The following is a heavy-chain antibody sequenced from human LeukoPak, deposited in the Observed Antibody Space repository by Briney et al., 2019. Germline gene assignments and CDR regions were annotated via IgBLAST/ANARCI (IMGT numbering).Heavy chain of an antibody. J-gene: IGHJ4*02. CDR3: ARGRVWTTVTTAGFDY. V-gene: IGHV3-30-3*01. Sequence: GGSLRLSCAASGFTFSSYAMHWVRQAPGKGLEWVAVISYDGSNKYYADSVKGRFTISRDNSKNTLYLQMNSLRAEDTAVYYCARGRVWTTVTTAGFDYWGQGTLVTVSS. CDR2: ISYDGSNK. D-gene: IGHD4-11*01. CDR1: GFTFSSYA.